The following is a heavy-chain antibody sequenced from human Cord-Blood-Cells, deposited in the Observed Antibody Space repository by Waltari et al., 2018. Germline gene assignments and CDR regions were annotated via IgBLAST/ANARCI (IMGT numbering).Heavy chain of an antibody. CDR3: ASSSWCCSSTSCYGGDVYYYCMDV. CDR2: INPNSGGT. V-gene: IGHV1-2*06. Sequence: QVQLVQSGAVVKKPGALVKVYCKASGYTFTGYYMHWVRQATGQGLGWMGRINPNSGGTNYAQKFQGRVTMTRDTSISTAYMELSRLRSDDTALYYSASSSWCCSSTSCYGGDVYYYCMDVWRQGTTVTVSS. D-gene: IGHD2-2*01. CDR1: GYTFTGYY. J-gene: IGHJ6*01.